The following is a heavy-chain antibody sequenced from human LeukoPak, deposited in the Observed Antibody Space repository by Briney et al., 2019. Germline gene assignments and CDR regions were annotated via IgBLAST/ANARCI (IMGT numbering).Heavy chain of an antibody. CDR3: ARGPPQIVASRGGGYDY. J-gene: IGHJ4*02. D-gene: IGHD5-12*01. CDR2: ISSAGTYI. Sequence: PGGSLRLSCAASGFTFSTYSMNWVHQAPGKGLEWVSSISSAGTYIYFADSMKGRFTISRDNAKNSLYLQMNSLRAEDTAVYYCARGPPQIVASRGGGYDYWGQGILVTVSS. V-gene: IGHV3-21*04. CDR1: GFTFSTYS.